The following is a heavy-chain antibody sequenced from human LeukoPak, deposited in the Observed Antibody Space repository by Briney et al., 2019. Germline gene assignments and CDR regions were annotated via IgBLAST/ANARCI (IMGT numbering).Heavy chain of an antibody. CDR3: AKDFEYSSGWSFDY. CDR2: ISGSGGST. Sequence: GGSQRLSCAASGFTFSSYAMSWVRQAPGKGLEWVSAISGSGGSTYYADSVKGRFTISRDNSKNTLYLQMNSLRAEDTAVYYCAKDFEYSSGWSFDYWGQGTLVTVSS. J-gene: IGHJ4*02. V-gene: IGHV3-23*01. CDR1: GFTFSSYA. D-gene: IGHD6-19*01.